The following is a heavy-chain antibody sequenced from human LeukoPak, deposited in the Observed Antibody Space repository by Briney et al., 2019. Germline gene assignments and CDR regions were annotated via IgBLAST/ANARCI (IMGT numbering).Heavy chain of an antibody. CDR3: ARSDGYGLVGI. Sequence: SETLSLTCTVSGYSISSNYYWGWIRQPPGKGLEWIGTIYHSGSTYYNPSLKSRLTISVDTPKNHFSLTLSSVTAADTAVYYCARSDGYGLVGIWGQGTMVTVSS. V-gene: IGHV4-38-2*02. D-gene: IGHD3-10*01. J-gene: IGHJ3*02. CDR2: IYHSGST. CDR1: GYSISSNYY.